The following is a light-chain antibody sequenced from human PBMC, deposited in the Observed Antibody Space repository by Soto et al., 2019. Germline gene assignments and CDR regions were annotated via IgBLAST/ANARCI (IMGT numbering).Light chain of an antibody. CDR1: QSVSRSY. Sequence: EVVLTQSPGTLSLSPGERATLSCRASQSVSRSYLAWYQQKPGQAPRLLLYIASSRATGIPDRFSGSGSGTDFTLTISRLEPEDFAMYYCQQYGSSPYTFGQGTKLEIK. V-gene: IGKV3-20*01. J-gene: IGKJ2*01. CDR2: IAS. CDR3: QQYGSSPYT.